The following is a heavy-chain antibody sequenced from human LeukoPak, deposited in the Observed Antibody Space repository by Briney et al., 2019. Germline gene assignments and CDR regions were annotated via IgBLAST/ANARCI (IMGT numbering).Heavy chain of an antibody. CDR1: GFSLSTNA. D-gene: IGHD1-26*01. J-gene: IGHJ4*02. CDR3: AKDVGKWESLHYFDY. CDR2: ISDSGAST. V-gene: IGHV3-23*01. Sequence: GGSLRLSCLTSGFSLSTNAMSWVRQAPGKGLEWVSGISDSGASTYYADSVKGRFTISRDDSRNSLYLQMNSLRGEDTAVYYCAKDVGKWESLHYFDYWGQGTLVTVSS.